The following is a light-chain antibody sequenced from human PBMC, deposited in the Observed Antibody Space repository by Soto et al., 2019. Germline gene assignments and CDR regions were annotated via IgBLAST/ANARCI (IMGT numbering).Light chain of an antibody. CDR3: QQYNNWPIT. CDR2: DSS. J-gene: IGKJ5*01. V-gene: IGKV3D-15*01. Sequence: EIVLTQSPATLSLSPGEGATISCRASQSVSSNFLAWYQQKPGQPPRLLIYDSSTRATGFPARFSGSGSGTEFTLTISSLQSEDFAVYYCQQYNNWPITFGQGTRLEIK. CDR1: QSVSSN.